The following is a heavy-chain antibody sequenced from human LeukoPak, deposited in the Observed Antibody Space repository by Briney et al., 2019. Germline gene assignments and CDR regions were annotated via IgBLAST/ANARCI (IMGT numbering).Heavy chain of an antibody. V-gene: IGHV4-61*02. CDR3: ARLGWELLLFDY. CDR1: GGSISSGSYY. D-gene: IGHD1-26*01. J-gene: IGHJ4*02. CDR2: IYTSGST. Sequence: PSETLSLTCTVSGGSISSGSYYWSWIRQPAGKGLEWIGRIYTSGSTNYNPSLKSRVTISVDTSKNQFSLKLSSVTAADTAVYYCARLGWELLLFDYWGQGTLVTVSS.